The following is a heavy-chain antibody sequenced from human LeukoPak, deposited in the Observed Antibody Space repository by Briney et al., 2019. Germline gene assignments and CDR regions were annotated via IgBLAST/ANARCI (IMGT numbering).Heavy chain of an antibody. D-gene: IGHD5-18*01. CDR2: ISSSSSYI. V-gene: IGHV3-21*04. J-gene: IGHJ4*02. CDR1: GFTFSSYS. CDR3: AKDRLGAKQLWTDFDY. Sequence: GGSLRLSCAASGFTFSSYSMNWVRQAPGKGLEWVSSISSSSSYIYYADSVKGRFTISRDNSKNTLYLQMNSLRAEDTAVYYCAKDRLGAKQLWTDFDYWGQGTLVTVSS.